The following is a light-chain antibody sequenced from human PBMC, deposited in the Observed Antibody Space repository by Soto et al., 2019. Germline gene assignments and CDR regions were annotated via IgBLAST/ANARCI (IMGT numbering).Light chain of an antibody. CDR2: DVT. V-gene: IGLV2-14*01. J-gene: IGLJ1*01. Sequence: QSVLAQPASVSGSPGQSITISCTGTSSDVGGYIYVSWYHQHPGKAPKLMIYDVTSRPSGVSYRFSVSKSGNTASLTISGLQAEDEADYYCSSYTTSSSYVFGTGTKVTVL. CDR1: SSDVGGYIY. CDR3: SSYTTSSSYV.